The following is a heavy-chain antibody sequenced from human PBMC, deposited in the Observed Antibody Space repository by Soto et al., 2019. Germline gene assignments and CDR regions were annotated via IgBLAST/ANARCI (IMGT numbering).Heavy chain of an antibody. Sequence: QVQLVQSGAEVKKPGASVKVSCKASGYTFTSYYMHWVRQAPGQGLEWMGIINPSGGSTSYAQKFQGRVTMTRDTSTSTVYMELSSLRSEDTAVYYCAREYCSSTSCEKVRYYYYGMDVWGQGTTVTVFS. CDR1: GYTFTSYY. CDR2: INPSGGST. CDR3: AREYCSSTSCEKVRYYYYGMDV. V-gene: IGHV1-46*01. J-gene: IGHJ6*02. D-gene: IGHD2-2*01.